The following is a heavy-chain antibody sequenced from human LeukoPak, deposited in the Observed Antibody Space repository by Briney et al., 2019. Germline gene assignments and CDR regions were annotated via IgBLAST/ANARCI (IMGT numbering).Heavy chain of an antibody. CDR1: GFTVSGNS. V-gene: IGHV3-53*01. J-gene: IGHJ4*02. D-gene: IGHD3-22*01. CDR3: ARRAGDYSHPYDY. CDR2: IYSGGNT. Sequence: GGSLRLSCTVSGFTVSGNSMSWVRQAPGKGLEWVSFIYSGGNTHYSDPVKGRFTISRDNSKNTLYLQMNSLRAEDTAVYYCARRAGDYSHPYDYWGQGTLVTVSS.